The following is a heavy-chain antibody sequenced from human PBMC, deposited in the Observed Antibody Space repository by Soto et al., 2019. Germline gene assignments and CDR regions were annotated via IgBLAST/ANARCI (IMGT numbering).Heavy chain of an antibody. CDR2: LKGKSVGGTT. CDR3: TTEFGYSRGQNDN. J-gene: IGHJ4*01. CDR1: GFTFNSAW. D-gene: IGHD3-22*01. Sequence: PGGSLRLSCAAYGFTFNSAWMSWVRQAPGKGLEWVGRLKGKSVGGTTDYAAPVTGRFTISSDDSKNTLYLQMNSLKIEDTAVYYCTTEFGYSRGQNDNWGHGTLVTVSS. V-gene: IGHV3-15*07.